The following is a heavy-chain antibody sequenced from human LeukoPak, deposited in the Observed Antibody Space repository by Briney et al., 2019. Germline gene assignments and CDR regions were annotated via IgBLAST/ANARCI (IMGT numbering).Heavy chain of an antibody. Sequence: SETLSLTCAVYGGSFSGYYWSWIRQPPGKGLEWIGYIYYSGSTDYNPSLKSRVTISVDTSKNQFSLKLSSVTAADTAVYYCARLSLVAAAYYFDCWGQGTLVTVSS. V-gene: IGHV4-59*08. D-gene: IGHD2-15*01. CDR1: GGSFSGYY. CDR2: IYYSGST. CDR3: ARLSLVAAAYYFDC. J-gene: IGHJ4*02.